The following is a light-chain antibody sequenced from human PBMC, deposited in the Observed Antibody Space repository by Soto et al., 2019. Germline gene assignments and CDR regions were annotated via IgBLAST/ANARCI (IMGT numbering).Light chain of an antibody. V-gene: IGKV3-15*01. Sequence: EIVMTQSPATLSVSPGERATLSCRASQSVSSNLAWYQQKPGQAPRLLIYGASTRATGIQARFSGSGSGTEFTLTISSLQSEDFAVYYCQQYNDWPPWTFGQGTTVEIK. CDR1: QSVSSN. CDR3: QQYNDWPPWT. J-gene: IGKJ1*01. CDR2: GAS.